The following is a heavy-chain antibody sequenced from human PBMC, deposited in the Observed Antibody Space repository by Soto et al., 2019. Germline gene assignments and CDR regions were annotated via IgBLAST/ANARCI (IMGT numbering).Heavy chain of an antibody. V-gene: IGHV1-69*08. CDR3: LREAGSFGGVDY. CDR2: IIPNINKP. J-gene: IGHJ4*02. Sequence: QVQLVQSGFEVKKPGSSVKVSCKASGGTFGSSLISWVRQASDQGLEWMGRIIPNINKPHYPQKFQDKVTITADTSTSTVYMTLSSLTSEDTATYYCLREAGSFGGVDYWGQGTLVTVS. D-gene: IGHD3-10*01. CDR1: GGTFGSSL.